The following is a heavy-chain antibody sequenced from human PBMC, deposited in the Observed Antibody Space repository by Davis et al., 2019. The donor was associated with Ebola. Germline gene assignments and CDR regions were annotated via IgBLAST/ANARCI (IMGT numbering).Heavy chain of an antibody. V-gene: IGHV4-34*01. CDR3: ARGDYYYGSRRRLNWFDP. CDR1: GGSISSYY. CDR2: INHSGST. D-gene: IGHD3-10*01. Sequence: MPSETLSLTCTVSGGSISSYYWSWIRQPPGKGLEWIGEINHSGSTNYNPSLKSRVTISVDTSKNQFSLKLSSVTAADTAVYYCARGDYYYGSRRRLNWFDPWGQGTLVTVSS. J-gene: IGHJ5*02.